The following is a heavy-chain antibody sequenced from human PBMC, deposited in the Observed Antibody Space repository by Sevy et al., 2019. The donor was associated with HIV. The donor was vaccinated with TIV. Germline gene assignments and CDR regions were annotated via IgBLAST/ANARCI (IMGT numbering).Heavy chain of an antibody. J-gene: IGHJ6*03. V-gene: IGHV3-23*01. CDR2: ISGSGGST. CDR3: ANLDDYGDYVRGENYYYYMDV. CDR1: GFTFSSYA. D-gene: IGHD4-17*01. Sequence: GGSLLSCAASGFTFSSYAMSWVRQAPGKGLEWVSAISGSGGSTYYADSVKGRFTISRDNSKNTLYLQMNSLRAEDTAVYYCANLDDYGDYVRGENYYYYMDVWGNGTTVTVSS.